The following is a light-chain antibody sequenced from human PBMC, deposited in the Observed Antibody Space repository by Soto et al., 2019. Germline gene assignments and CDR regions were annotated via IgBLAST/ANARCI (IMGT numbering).Light chain of an antibody. V-gene: IGLV2-8*01. J-gene: IGLJ1*01. CDR3: SSYAGNTKGV. CDR1: SSDVGGYDY. CDR2: EVS. Sequence: LTQPPSASGSPGQSVTISCTGTSSDVGGYDYVSWYQQHPGKAPKLMIFEVSKRPSGVPDRFSGSKSGNTASLTVSGLQAEDEADYYCSSYAGNTKGVFGTGTKVTVL.